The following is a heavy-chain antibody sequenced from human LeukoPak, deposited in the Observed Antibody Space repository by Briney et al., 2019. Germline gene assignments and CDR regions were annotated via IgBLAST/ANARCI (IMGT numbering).Heavy chain of an antibody. D-gene: IGHD3-22*01. J-gene: IGHJ5*02. Sequence: SETLSLTCTVSGDSFTNYLWSWIRQPAGKGLEWIGRIYPSGSTNYNPSLRSRVTISVDTSKNQFSLKLSSVTAADTAVYYCARGQRRVSYYYDSSGYNWFDPWGQGTLVTVSS. CDR2: IYPSGST. CDR1: GDSFTNYL. V-gene: IGHV4-4*07. CDR3: ARGQRRVSYYYDSSGYNWFDP.